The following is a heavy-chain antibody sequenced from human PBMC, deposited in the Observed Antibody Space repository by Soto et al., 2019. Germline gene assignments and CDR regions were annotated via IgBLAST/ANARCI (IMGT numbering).Heavy chain of an antibody. D-gene: IGHD3-16*01. CDR1: GGSISSYY. V-gene: IGHV4-59*08. Sequence: QVQLQESGPGLVKPSETLSLTCTVSGGSISSYYWSWVRKPPGKGLEWIGYIYYSGNTNYNSSLRSQATIPLDTTKNQFSLKLTSVTAADTAVYYCAGGQSTWHYWGQGTLVTVSS. J-gene: IGHJ4*02. CDR3: AGGQSTWHY. CDR2: IYYSGNT.